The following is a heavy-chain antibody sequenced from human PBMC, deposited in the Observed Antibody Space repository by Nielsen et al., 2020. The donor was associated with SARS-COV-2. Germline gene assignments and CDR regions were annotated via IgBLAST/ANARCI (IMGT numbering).Heavy chain of an antibody. D-gene: IGHD2-2*01. CDR2: IYYSGSV. V-gene: IGHV4-39*02. CDR3: ARGDIAVVPAAMFRGDDAFDI. J-gene: IGHJ3*02. CDR1: GGSLSRRNYY. Sequence: SETLSLTCTVSGGSLSRRNYYWGWIRQPPGKGLEWIGTIYYSGSVSYNQSLRSRVTISVDTSKKHFSLKLTSVTAADTAVYFCARGDIAVVPAAMFRGDDAFDIWGQGTMVRVSS.